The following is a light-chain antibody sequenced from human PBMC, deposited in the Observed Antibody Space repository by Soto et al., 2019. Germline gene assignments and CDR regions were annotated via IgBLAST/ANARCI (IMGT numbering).Light chain of an antibody. CDR2: AAS. J-gene: IGKJ1*01. Sequence: AIRRTQSPSSLSASTRDRVTITCLASQGISSYLAWYQQKPEKAPNLLIYAASTLQSGVPSRFSGSGSGTDFTLTSSSLQPEDFATYYCLQDYNYPWTFGQGTKVDIK. CDR3: LQDYNYPWT. CDR1: QGISSY. V-gene: IGKV1-8*01.